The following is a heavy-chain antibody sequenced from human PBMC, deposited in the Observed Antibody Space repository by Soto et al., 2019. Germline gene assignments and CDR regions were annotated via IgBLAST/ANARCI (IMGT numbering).Heavy chain of an antibody. Sequence: HVQLQESGPGLMKPSETLSLTCSVSGASIAGSSYWSWIRQPAGKGLEWIGRFSLSGTTNYSPSLRSRVTMSADVSKNQFSLRLTSVTAADTALYYCARGMTPPGAPAWYYFDSWGQGTLVTVSS. CDR1: GASIAGSSY. D-gene: IGHD2-8*02. J-gene: IGHJ4*02. CDR2: FSLSGTT. V-gene: IGHV4-4*07. CDR3: ARGMTPPGAPAWYYFDS.